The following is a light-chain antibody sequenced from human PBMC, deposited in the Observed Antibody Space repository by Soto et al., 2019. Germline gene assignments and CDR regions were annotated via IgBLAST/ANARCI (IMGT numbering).Light chain of an antibody. Sequence: DIEMTQSPSFLSASIGDRVTITCRASQSIISYLNWYQQKPGKAPKLLISGATTLQTGVPPRFSGRGSGKEFTLAISSLRPEDVATYYCQQSFRTLLSFGGGTKIEIK. CDR3: QQSFRTLLS. J-gene: IGKJ4*01. CDR1: QSIISY. V-gene: IGKV1-39*01. CDR2: GAT.